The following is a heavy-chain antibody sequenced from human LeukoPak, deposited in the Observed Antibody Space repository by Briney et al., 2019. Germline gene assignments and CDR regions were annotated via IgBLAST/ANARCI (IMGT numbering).Heavy chain of an antibody. CDR3: ARADYCGGDCVDAFDI. CDR1: GGSISSGDYY. J-gene: IGHJ3*02. CDR2: IYYSGST. V-gene: IGHV4-30-4*08. D-gene: IGHD2-21*01. Sequence: PSETLSLTRTVSGGSISSGDYYWSWIRQPPGKGLEWIGYIYYSGSTYYNPSLKSRVTISVDTSKNQFSLKLSSVTAADTAVYYCARADYCGGDCVDAFDIWGQGTMVTVSS.